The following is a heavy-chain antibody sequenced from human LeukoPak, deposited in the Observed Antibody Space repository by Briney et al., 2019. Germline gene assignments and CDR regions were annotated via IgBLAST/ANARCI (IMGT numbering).Heavy chain of an antibody. Sequence: SETLSLTCTVSGGSISSYYWSWIRQPPGKGLEWIGYIYYSGSTNYNPSLKSRVTISVDTSKNQFSLKLSSVTAADTAVYYCARLRWLQLIDYWGQGTLVTVS. CDR2: IYYSGST. CDR1: GGSISSYY. CDR3: ARLRWLQLIDY. V-gene: IGHV4-59*01. J-gene: IGHJ4*02. D-gene: IGHD5-24*01.